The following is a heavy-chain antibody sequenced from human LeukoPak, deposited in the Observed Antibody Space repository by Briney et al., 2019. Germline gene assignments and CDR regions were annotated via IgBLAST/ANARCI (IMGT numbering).Heavy chain of an antibody. Sequence: QTGGSLRLSCAASGFTFSSYAMSWVRQAPGKGLEWVSAISGSGGSTYYADSVKGRFTISRDNSKNTLYLQMNSLRAEDTAVYYCAKDRSPSSWLDLYSWDYWGQGTLVTVSS. CDR1: GFTFSSYA. J-gene: IGHJ4*02. CDR2: ISGSGGST. CDR3: AKDRSPSSWLDLYSWDY. D-gene: IGHD6-13*01. V-gene: IGHV3-23*01.